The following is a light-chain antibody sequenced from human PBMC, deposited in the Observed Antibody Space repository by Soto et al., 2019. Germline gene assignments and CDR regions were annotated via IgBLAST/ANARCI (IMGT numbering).Light chain of an antibody. CDR2: DAS. CDR1: QDIKIY. CDR3: QQYDHFVT. Sequence: DIQMTLSPSSLAASVGDRVTITCRASQDIKIYLNWYQQKPGKAPKLLIYDASNLEIGVPSRFSGSGSGTHFIFTIDSLQPEDIATYYCQQYDHFVTFGGGTKVEF. V-gene: IGKV1-33*01. J-gene: IGKJ4*01.